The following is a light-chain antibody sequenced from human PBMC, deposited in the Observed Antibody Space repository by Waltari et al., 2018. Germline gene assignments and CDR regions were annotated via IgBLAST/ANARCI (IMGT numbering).Light chain of an antibody. CDR1: SSDGGVHNP. V-gene: IGLV2-14*01. Sequence: QSALTQPASVSGSPGQSIAIPCPGTSSDGGVHNPFPWYQPQPGKAPKLMIYEVSNRPSGVSNRFSSSKSGNTASLTISGLQAEDEADYYCCSYTSNSFSYVFGTGTKVTVL. CDR2: EVS. J-gene: IGLJ1*01. CDR3: CSYTSNSFSYV.